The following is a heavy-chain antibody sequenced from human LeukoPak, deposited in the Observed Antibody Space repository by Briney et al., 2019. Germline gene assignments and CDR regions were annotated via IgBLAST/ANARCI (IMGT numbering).Heavy chain of an antibody. V-gene: IGHV4-30-4*01. J-gene: IGHJ4*02. Sequence: SRTLSLTCTVSGGSISSGDYYWSWIRQPPGKGLEWIGYIYYSGSTYYNPSLKSRVTISVDTSKNQFSLKLSSVTAADTAVYYCARDLLNEGNHLDYWGQGTLVTVSS. CDR3: ARDLLNEGNHLDY. D-gene: IGHD4-23*01. CDR1: GGSISSGDYY. CDR2: IYYSGST.